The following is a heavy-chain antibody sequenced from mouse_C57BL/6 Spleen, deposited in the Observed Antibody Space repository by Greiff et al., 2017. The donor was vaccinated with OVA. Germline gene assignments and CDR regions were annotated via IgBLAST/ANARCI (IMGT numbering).Heavy chain of an antibody. CDR1: GFSLSTSGMG. CDR3: ARLTGSSYDLDY. CDR2: IYWDDDK. V-gene: IGHV8-12*01. Sequence: VTLKVCGPGILQSSQTLSLTCSFSGFSLSTSGMGVSWIRQPSGKGLEWLAHIYWDDDKRYNPSLKSRLTISKDTSRNQVFLKITSVDTADTATYYCARLTGSSYDLDYWGQGTTLTVSS. J-gene: IGHJ2*01. D-gene: IGHD1-1*01.